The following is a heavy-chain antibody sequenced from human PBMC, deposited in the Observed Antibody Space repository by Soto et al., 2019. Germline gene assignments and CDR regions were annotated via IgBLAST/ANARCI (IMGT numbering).Heavy chain of an antibody. CDR2: ISGSGAQI. V-gene: IGHV3-23*01. D-gene: IGHD2-8*02. CDR3: AKSTAGAFDY. Sequence: EVQLLESGGGLVQPGGSLRLSCAASGFTFSTYALHWVRQASGKGLEWVSSISGSGAQIFYADSVKGRFTISRDSSKNMVYLQMDNLRDDDTALYYCAKSTAGAFDYWGQGTLVTVSS. J-gene: IGHJ4*02. CDR1: GFTFSTYA.